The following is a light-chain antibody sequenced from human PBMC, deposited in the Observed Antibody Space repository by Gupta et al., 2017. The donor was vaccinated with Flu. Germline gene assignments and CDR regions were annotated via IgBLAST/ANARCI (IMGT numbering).Light chain of an antibody. Sequence: GERATLSCRASQSVSSSLAWYQQKPGQAPRLLIYGASTRATGIPARFSGSGSGTEFTLTISSLQSEDFAVYYCQQYNSWPFTFGPGTKVDIK. CDR3: QQYNSWPFT. J-gene: IGKJ3*01. CDR2: GAS. V-gene: IGKV3-15*01. CDR1: QSVSSS.